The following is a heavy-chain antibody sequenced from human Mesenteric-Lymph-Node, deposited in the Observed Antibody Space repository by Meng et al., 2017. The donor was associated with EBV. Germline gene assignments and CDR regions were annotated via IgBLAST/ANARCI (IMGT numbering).Heavy chain of an antibody. CDR2: VYHTGST. Sequence: QIQLQESGPRLVKPSETLSLTCGLSGDSITTNYWWSWVRQPPGKGLEWIGEVYHTGSTNFNPSLKSRVTISVDRSRNQFSLKLTSVTAADTAVYFCAALGSFASSIDPWGQGTLVTVSS. CDR3: AALGSFASSIDP. D-gene: IGHD3-16*01. CDR1: GDSITTNYW. J-gene: IGHJ5*02. V-gene: IGHV4-4*02.